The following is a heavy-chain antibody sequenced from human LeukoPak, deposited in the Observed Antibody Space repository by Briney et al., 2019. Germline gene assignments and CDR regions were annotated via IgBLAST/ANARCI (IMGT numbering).Heavy chain of an antibody. CDR2: ISAYNGNT. V-gene: IGHV1-18*01. J-gene: IGHJ1*01. CDR3: ARGAVITMVRGLPEKFQH. Sequence: ASVKVSCKASGYTFTSYGISWVRQAPGQGLEWMGWISAYNGNTNYAQKLQGRVTMTTDTSTSTAYMELRSLRSDDTAVYYCARGAVITMVRGLPEKFQHWGQGTLVTVSS. D-gene: IGHD3-10*01. CDR1: GYTFTSYG.